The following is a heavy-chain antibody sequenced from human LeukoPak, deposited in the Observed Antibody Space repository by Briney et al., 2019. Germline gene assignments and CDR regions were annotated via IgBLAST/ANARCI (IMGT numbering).Heavy chain of an antibody. D-gene: IGHD6-13*01. J-gene: IGHJ4*02. V-gene: IGHV1-2*02. CDR2: INPNSGGT. Sequence: ASVKVSCKASGYTFTGDYIHWVRQAPGQGLEWTGWINPNSGGTNYAQKFQARVTMTRDTSISTAYMELSRLTSDDTAVYHCAREVSSSWHFDYWGQGTLVTVSS. CDR1: GYTFTGDY. CDR3: AREVSSSWHFDY.